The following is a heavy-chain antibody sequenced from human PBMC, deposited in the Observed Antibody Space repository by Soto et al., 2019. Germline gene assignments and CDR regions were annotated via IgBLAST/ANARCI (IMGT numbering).Heavy chain of an antibody. V-gene: IGHV1-18*01. D-gene: IGHD2-15*01. CDR1: GYTFTSYG. Sequence: QVQLVQSGAEVKKPGASVKVSCKASGYTFTSYGITSVRQAPGQGLEWMGWISPYNGETSYAQTLHGRVTMTTDTSTSTGYMELRSLKSDHTAVYYCARAYCSGDICYDYWGHLTMITVSS. CDR3: ARAYCSGDICYDY. CDR2: ISPYNGET. J-gene: IGHJ4*01.